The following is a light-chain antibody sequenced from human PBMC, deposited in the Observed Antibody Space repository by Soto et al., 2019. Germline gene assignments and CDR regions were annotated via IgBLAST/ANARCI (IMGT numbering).Light chain of an antibody. Sequence: ESVLTQSPGTRSLSPGERSTLSCRARQSVSNSYLAWYQQKPGQAPRILIYGAATRATGIPDRFSGSGFGTDFILTISRLELEDFAVYYCQQYGSSPPITFFQGTRLESK. CDR2: GAA. CDR1: QSVSNSY. CDR3: QQYGSSPPIT. J-gene: IGKJ5*01. V-gene: IGKV3-20*01.